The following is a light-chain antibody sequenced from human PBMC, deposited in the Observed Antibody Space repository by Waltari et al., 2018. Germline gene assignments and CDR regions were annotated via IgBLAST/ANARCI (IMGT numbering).Light chain of an antibody. CDR1: SHDLGSYIL. V-gene: IGLV2-23*01. Sequence: QSALTQRASVSGCPGQSNTMSCTGTSHDLGSYILVSSYQQHPGKAHKLLKYEENQDPSGVSVPFSCSKSSYTASLTISGLQAEDAADYHCCSYASGRTYLVFGGGTKLTVL. CDR3: CSYASGRTYLV. J-gene: IGLJ2*01. CDR2: EEN.